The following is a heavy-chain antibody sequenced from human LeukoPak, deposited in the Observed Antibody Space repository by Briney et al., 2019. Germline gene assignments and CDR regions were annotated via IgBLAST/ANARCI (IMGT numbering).Heavy chain of an antibody. Sequence: GGSPRLSCAASGFTFSSYAMHWVRQAPGKGLEYVSAISSNGGSTYYANSVKGRFTISRDNSKNTLYLQMGSLRAEDMAVYYCARAGRSSWYDYFDYWGQGTLVTVSS. CDR3: ARAGRSSWYDYFDY. CDR2: ISSNGGST. D-gene: IGHD6-13*01. V-gene: IGHV3-64*01. J-gene: IGHJ4*02. CDR1: GFTFSSYA.